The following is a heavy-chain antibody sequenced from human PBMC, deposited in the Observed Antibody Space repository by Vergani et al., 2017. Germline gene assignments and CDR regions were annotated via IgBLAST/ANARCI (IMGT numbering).Heavy chain of an antibody. Sequence: QVQLQESGPGLVKPSETLSLTCSVSGYSISRGYFWGWLRQPPGKGLEWIGNIFHTGLTYRTPSLRSRVAISLDTSRNQFSLKLRSVTAADTAAFFCARGGLPDVIDSWNQDTLVTVSS. J-gene: IGHJ3*02. V-gene: IGHV4-38-2*02. CDR1: GYSISRGYF. CDR3: ARGGLPDVIDS. D-gene: IGHD3-16*01. CDR2: IFHTGLT.